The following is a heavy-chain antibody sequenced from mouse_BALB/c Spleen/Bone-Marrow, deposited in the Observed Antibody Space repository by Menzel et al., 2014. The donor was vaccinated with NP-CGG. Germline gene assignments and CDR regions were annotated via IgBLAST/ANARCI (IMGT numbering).Heavy chain of an antibody. Sequence: VKLMESGPVLVAPSQSLSITCTVSGFSLTSYGVHWVRQPPGKGLEWLGVIWAGGSTNYNSALMSRLSISKDNSKSQVFLKMNSLQTDDTAMYYCARDYGSSYYAMDYWGQGTSVTVSS. CDR1: GFSLTSYG. CDR2: IWAGGST. V-gene: IGHV2-9*02. D-gene: IGHD1-1*01. J-gene: IGHJ4*01. CDR3: ARDYGSSYYAMDY.